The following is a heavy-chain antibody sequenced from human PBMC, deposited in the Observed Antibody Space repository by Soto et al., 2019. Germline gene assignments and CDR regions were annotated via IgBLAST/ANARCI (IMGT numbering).Heavy chain of an antibody. CDR3: VIEGQWDLF. D-gene: IGHD1-26*01. J-gene: IGHJ4*02. CDR1: GFTFTSYS. CDR2: LSNDGRNR. V-gene: IGHV3-30*04. Sequence: QVQLVESGGGVVQPGRSLGLSCAASGFTFTSYSMHWVRQGPGKGLEWVAVLSNDGRNRYYADSVKGRVTISRDNSKKKLYLQMNSLRIEDTAVYYCVIEGQWDLFWGQGTLVTVSS.